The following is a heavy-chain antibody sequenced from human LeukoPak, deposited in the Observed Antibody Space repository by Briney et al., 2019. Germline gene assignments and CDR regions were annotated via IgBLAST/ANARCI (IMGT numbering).Heavy chain of an antibody. D-gene: IGHD3-3*01. CDR2: IYYSGST. J-gene: IGHJ5*02. Sequence: SETLSLTCTVSGGSISSSSYYWRWIRQPPGKGLQWIGYIYYSGSTNYNPSLKSRVTISVDTSKNQFSLKLSSVTAADTAVYYCARHTRESNYDFWSGYWNWFDPWGQGTLVTVSS. CDR3: ARHTRESNYDFWSGYWNWFDP. V-gene: IGHV4-61*05. CDR1: GGSISSSSYY.